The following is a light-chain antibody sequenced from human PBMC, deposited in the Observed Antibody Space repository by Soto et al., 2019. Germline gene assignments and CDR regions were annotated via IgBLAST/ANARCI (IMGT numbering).Light chain of an antibody. V-gene: IGKV3-20*01. CDR3: QQYGSSTQT. CDR2: GAS. J-gene: IGKJ2*01. Sequence: EIVLMQSPGTLSLSPGERATLSCRASQSVSSSYLAWYQQKPGQAPRLLIYGASSRATGIPDRISGSGSGTDFTLTISRLEPEDCAVYYCQQYGSSTQTFGQGTKLAIK. CDR1: QSVSSSY.